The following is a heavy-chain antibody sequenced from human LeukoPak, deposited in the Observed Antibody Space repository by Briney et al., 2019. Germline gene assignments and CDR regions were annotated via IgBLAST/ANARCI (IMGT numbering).Heavy chain of an antibody. CDR3: AKKNSGSYYEGPDY. V-gene: IGHV3-30*18. CDR1: GFTFNTYG. D-gene: IGHD1-26*01. CDR2: TSSDESTK. Sequence: GGSLRLSCAASGFTFNTYGMHWVRQAPGKGLEWVAATSSDESTKHYADSVKGRFTISRDNSKNTLFLQMNSLRAEDTAVYYCAKKNSGSYYEGPDYWGQGTLDTVSS. J-gene: IGHJ4*02.